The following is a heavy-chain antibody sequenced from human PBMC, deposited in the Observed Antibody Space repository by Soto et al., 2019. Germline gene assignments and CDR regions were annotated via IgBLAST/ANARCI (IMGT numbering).Heavy chain of an antibody. D-gene: IGHD3-10*01. V-gene: IGHV1-46*01. CDR1: GYTFTSYY. Sequence: ASVKVSCKASGYTFTSYYMYWVRQSPGQGLEWMGIINPSGGSTSYAQKFQGRVTMTRDTSTSTVYMELSSLRSEDTAVYYCARDSLWFGELYTSFDYWGQGTLVTVSS. CDR2: INPSGGST. CDR3: ARDSLWFGELYTSFDY. J-gene: IGHJ4*02.